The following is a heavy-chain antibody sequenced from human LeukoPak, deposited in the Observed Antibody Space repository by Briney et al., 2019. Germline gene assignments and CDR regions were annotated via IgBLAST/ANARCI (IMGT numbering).Heavy chain of an antibody. CDR1: GFTFSTYA. D-gene: IGHD6-13*01. J-gene: IGHJ3*02. CDR2: INDSGDST. V-gene: IGHV3-23*01. Sequence: PGGSLRLSCAASGFTFSTYAMSWVRQAPGRGLEWVSGINDSGDSTYYTDSVNGRFTISRDNSKSTLFLQMNSLRAEDTAVYYCARDISIAAAGTGFDIWGQGTMVTVSS. CDR3: ARDISIAAAGTGFDI.